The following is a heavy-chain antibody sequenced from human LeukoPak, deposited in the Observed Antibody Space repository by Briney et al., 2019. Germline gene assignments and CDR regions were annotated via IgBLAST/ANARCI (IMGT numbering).Heavy chain of an antibody. J-gene: IGHJ4*02. CDR1: GFTFSSYE. CDR3: ARDGSVVVPAAMDDY. V-gene: IGHV3-48*03. CDR2: ISSSGSTI. Sequence: GGSLRLSCAASGFTFSSYEMNWVRQAPGKGLEWVSYISSSGSTIYYADSVKGRCTISRDNAKNSLYLQMNSLRAEDTAVYYCARDGSVVVPAAMDDYWGQGTLVTVSS. D-gene: IGHD2-2*01.